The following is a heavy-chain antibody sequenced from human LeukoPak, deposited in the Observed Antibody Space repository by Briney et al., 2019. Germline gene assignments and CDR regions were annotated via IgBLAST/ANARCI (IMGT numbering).Heavy chain of an antibody. CDR3: ARVGTYYYDSSGFYYY. Sequence: GGSLRLSCAGSGFTFQNYWMTWVRQAPEKGLEWVATIQADGSEKFHVDSVKGRFTISRDNANNSLHLQMNSLRVDDTAVYYCARVGTYYYDSSGFYYYWGQGTLVTVSS. J-gene: IGHJ4*02. CDR1: GFTFQNYW. CDR2: IQADGSEK. D-gene: IGHD3-22*01. V-gene: IGHV3-7*01.